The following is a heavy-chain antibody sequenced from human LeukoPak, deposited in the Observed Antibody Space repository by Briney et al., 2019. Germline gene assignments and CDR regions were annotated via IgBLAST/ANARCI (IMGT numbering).Heavy chain of an antibody. V-gene: IGHV4-39*01. CDR2: LYYSAST. CDR1: GGSISSSSHY. D-gene: IGHD2-2*01. J-gene: IGHJ6*02. Sequence: SETLSLTCTVSGGSISSSSHYWGWIRQPPGKGPEWIGSLYYSASTYYNPSLKSRVTISVDTSKNQFSLKLSSVTAADTAVYYCARHDCTTTSCLYFYGMDVWGQGTTVTVSS. CDR3: ARHDCTTTSCLYFYGMDV.